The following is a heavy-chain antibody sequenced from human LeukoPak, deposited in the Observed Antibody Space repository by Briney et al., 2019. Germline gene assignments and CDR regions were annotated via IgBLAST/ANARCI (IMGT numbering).Heavy chain of an antibody. V-gene: IGHV3-30*02. CDR3: AKDRDGGNFFFDY. Sequence: GGSLRLSCAASGFTFSSYGMHWVRQAPGKGLEWVAFIRRDGRDEDYAASVKGRFTVSRDNSRNRLYLQMNGLRPEDTALYYCAKDRDGGNFFFDYWGQGTLATVSS. D-gene: IGHD2-15*01. J-gene: IGHJ4*02. CDR2: IRRDGRDE. CDR1: GFTFSSYG.